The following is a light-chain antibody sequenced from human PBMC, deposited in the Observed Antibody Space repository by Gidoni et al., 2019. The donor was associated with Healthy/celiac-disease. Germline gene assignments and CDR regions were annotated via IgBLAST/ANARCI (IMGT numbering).Light chain of an antibody. V-gene: IGKV1-39*01. J-gene: IGKJ3*01. CDR1: QSISSY. CDR2: AAS. CDR3: QQSYSTHST. Sequence: DIQMTQSPSSLSASVGDRVTITCRASQSISSYLNWYQQKPGKAPKLLSYAASSLQSGVPSRFSGSGSGTDFTLTISSLQPEDFATYYCQQSYSTHSTFXPXTKVXIK.